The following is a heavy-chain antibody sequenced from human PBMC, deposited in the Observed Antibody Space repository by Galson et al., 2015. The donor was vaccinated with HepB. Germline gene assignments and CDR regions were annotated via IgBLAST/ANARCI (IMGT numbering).Heavy chain of an antibody. CDR3: ARHHAPRSSWESGYYYGMDV. Sequence: SVKVSCKASGGTFSSYAISWVRQAPGQGLEWMGGIIPIFGTANYAQKFQGRVTITADESTSTAYMELSSLRSEDTAVYYCARHHAPRSSWESGYYYGMDVWGQGTTVTVSS. CDR1: GGTFSSYA. D-gene: IGHD1-26*01. J-gene: IGHJ6*02. V-gene: IGHV1-69*13. CDR2: IIPIFGTA.